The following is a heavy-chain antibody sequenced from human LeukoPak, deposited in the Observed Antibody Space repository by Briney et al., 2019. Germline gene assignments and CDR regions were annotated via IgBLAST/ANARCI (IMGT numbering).Heavy chain of an antibody. CDR2: IYYSGST. D-gene: IGHD1-26*01. J-gene: IGHJ4*02. V-gene: IGHV4-39*01. Sequence: SETLSLTCSASGGSISRSNYYWAWLRQPPGKGVVWIGSIYYSGSTSYNPSLKSRVTISLDTSKNQFSLKLGSVTAADTAVYYCARNASDSGTTYFDYWGQGTLVTVSS. CDR3: ARNASDSGTTYFDY. CDR1: GGSISRSNYY.